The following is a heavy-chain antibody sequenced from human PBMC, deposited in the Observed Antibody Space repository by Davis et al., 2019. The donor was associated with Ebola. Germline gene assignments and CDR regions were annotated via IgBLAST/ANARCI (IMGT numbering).Heavy chain of an antibody. CDR1: GYTFTDWH. CDR2: INPNDGRT. D-gene: IGHD5-12*01. CDR3: TTPGGQDSGYDVFDI. V-gene: IGHV1-46*03. Sequence: AASVKVSCKASGYTFTDWHINWMRQAPGQGLEWMGMINPNDGRTIYAQKFQGRVTVTRDTSTTTVYMDLGSLRSEDTALYYCTTPGGQDSGYDVFDIWGQGTMVTVSS. J-gene: IGHJ3*02.